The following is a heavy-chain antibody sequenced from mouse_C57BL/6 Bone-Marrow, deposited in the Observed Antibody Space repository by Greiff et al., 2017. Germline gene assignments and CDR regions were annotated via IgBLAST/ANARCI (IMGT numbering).Heavy chain of an antibody. V-gene: IGHV14-2*01. Sequence: VQLQQSGAELVKPGASVKLSCTASGFNIKDYYMHWVKQRTEQGLEWIGRIDPEDGETKYAPKFPGKATITADTSSTTAYLQLSSLTSEDTAVYYCGDDLFAYWGQGTLVTVSA. CDR3: GDDLFAY. J-gene: IGHJ3*01. CDR1: GFNIKDYY. D-gene: IGHD2-3*01. CDR2: IDPEDGET.